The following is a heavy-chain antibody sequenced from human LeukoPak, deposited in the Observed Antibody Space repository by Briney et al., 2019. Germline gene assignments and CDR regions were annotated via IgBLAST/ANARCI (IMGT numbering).Heavy chain of an antibody. CDR2: IYYSGST. Sequence: SETLSLTCTVSGGSISSSSYYWGWIRQPPGKGLEWIGSIYYSGSTYYNPSLKSRVTISVDTSKNQFSLKLSSVTAADTAVYYCARSTSARWYPSYYYYMDVWGKGTTVTVSS. D-gene: IGHD2-2*01. V-gene: IGHV4-39*07. J-gene: IGHJ6*03. CDR1: GGSISSSSYY. CDR3: ARSTSARWYPSYYYYMDV.